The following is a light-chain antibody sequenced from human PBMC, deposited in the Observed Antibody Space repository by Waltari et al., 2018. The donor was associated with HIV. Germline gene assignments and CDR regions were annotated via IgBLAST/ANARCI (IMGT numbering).Light chain of an antibody. Sequence: DIQMTQSPSSLSASVGDRVTITCRASQSISSSYVNWYQQKPGKAPKLLIYAASTLQSGVPSRFSGSGSGTDFTLTISSLQPEDFATYYCQQSLITHTFGPGTKVDIK. J-gene: IGKJ3*01. V-gene: IGKV1-39*01. CDR1: QSISSSY. CDR3: QQSLITHT. CDR2: AAS.